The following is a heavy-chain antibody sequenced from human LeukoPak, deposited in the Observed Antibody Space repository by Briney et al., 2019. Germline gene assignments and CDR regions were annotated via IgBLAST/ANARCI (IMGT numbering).Heavy chain of an antibody. CDR1: GYTFISYY. D-gene: IGHD6-19*01. J-gene: IGHJ4*02. CDR3: ARVGHSSGWYDY. CDR2: INPSGGST. Sequence: ASVKVSCKASGYTFISYYMHWVRQAPGQGLEWMGIINPSGGSTSYAQKFQGRVTMTRDMSTSTVYMELSSLRSEDTAVYYCARVGHSSGWYDYWGQGTLVTVSS. V-gene: IGHV1-46*01.